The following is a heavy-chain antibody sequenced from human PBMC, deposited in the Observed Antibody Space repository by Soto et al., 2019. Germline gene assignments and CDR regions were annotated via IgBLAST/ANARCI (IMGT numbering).Heavy chain of an antibody. Sequence: ASVKVSCKGSGYTFTTHGIGWVRQAPGQGLEWMGWISAYNGNTNYAQKLQGRVTMTTDTSTSTAYMELRSLRSDDTAVYYCARDILGAHDAFEIWGQGTMVTVSS. J-gene: IGHJ3*02. CDR1: GYTFTTHG. CDR3: ARDILGAHDAFEI. V-gene: IGHV1-18*01. D-gene: IGHD1-26*01. CDR2: ISAYNGNT.